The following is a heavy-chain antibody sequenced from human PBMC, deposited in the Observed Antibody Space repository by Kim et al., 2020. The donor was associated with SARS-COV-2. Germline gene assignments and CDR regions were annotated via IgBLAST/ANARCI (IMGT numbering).Heavy chain of an antibody. V-gene: IGHV4-39*07. D-gene: IGHD3-22*01. CDR3: ARFGRWLSKYYFDY. Sequence: NPSRKSRVTISVDTSKNQFSLKLSSVTAADTAVYYCARFGRWLSKYYFDYWGQGTLVTVSS. J-gene: IGHJ4*02.